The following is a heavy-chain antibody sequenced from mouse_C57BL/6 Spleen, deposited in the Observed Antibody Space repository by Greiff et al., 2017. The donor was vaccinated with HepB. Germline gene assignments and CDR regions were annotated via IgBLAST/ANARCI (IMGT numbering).Heavy chain of an antibody. CDR3: ARRVLRYFDV. CDR2: IDPSDSYT. D-gene: IGHD1-1*01. J-gene: IGHJ1*03. CDR1: GYTFTSYW. V-gene: IGHV1-69*01. Sequence: QVQLKQPGAELVMPGASVKLSCKASGYTFTSYWMHWVKQRPGQGLEWIGEIDPSDSYTNYNQKFKGKSTLTVDKSSSTAYMQLSSLTSEDSAVYYCARRVLRYFDVWGTGTTVTVSS.